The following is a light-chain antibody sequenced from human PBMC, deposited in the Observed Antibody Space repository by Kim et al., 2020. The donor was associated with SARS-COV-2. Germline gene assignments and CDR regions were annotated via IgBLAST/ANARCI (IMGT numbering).Light chain of an antibody. CDR3: QQYNNWPPNT. V-gene: IGKV3-15*01. Sequence: VSPGERATLSCRASQSVSSNLAWYQQNPGQAPRLLIYGASTRATGIPARFSGSGSGTEFTLTISSLQSEDFAVYYCQQYNNWPPNTFGQGTKLEI. CDR2: GAS. J-gene: IGKJ2*01. CDR1: QSVSSN.